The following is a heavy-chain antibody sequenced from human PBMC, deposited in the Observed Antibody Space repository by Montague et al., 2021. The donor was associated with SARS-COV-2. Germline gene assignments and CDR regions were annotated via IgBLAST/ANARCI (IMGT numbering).Heavy chain of an antibody. CDR3: ARGSVELNGNAFEF. V-gene: IGHV4-59*01. J-gene: IGHJ3*01. CDR1: NVSISRYW. CDR2: VYYTGST. Sequence: SETLSLTCTVSNVSISRYWWSWFRQPPGKGLEWFVYVYYTGSTNXNPSLLSRVTILVDASKNLFSSHLSSVTVADTAFYYCARGSVELNGNAFEFWGQGTMVTVAS. D-gene: IGHD5-24*01.